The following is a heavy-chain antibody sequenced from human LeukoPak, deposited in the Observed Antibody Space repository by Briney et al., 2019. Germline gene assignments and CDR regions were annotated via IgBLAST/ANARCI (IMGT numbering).Heavy chain of an antibody. V-gene: IGHV4-59*08. CDR3: ARRRFSYGDNDAFDI. CDR1: RGSLSSYY. D-gene: IGHD5-18*01. Sequence: PSETLSLTCTVSRGSLSSYYWSWIRQPPAKGLEWTGYIYYSGGTNYNPSLESRVTISVDTSTNQFSLKLGSVTAADTAVYYCARRRFSYGDNDAFDIWGQGTMVTVSS. CDR2: IYYSGGT. J-gene: IGHJ3*02.